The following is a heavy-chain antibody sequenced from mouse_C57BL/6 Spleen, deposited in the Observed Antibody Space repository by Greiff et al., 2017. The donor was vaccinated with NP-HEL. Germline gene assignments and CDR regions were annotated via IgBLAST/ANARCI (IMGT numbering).Heavy chain of an antibody. V-gene: IGHV1-42*01. D-gene: IGHD1-2*01. CDR1: GYSFTGYY. CDR3: AREDYYGPWFAY. CDR2: INPSTGGT. J-gene: IGHJ3*01. Sequence: VQLQQSGPELVKPGASVKISCKASGYSFTGYYMNWVKQSPEKSLEWIGEINPSTGGTTYNQKFKAKATLTVDKSSSTAYMQLKSLTSEDSAVYYCAREDYYGPWFAYWGQGTLVTVSA.